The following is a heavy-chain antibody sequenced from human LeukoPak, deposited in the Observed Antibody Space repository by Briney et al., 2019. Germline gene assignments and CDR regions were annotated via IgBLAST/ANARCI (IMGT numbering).Heavy chain of an antibody. CDR1: GYTFTGYY. D-gene: IGHD2-8*01. J-gene: IGHJ5*02. CDR3: ASSCTNGVCCFARNWFDP. CDR2: INPNSGGT. Sequence: ASVKVSCKASGYTFTGYYMHWVRQAPGQGLEWMGWINPNSGGTNYAQKFQGRVTMTRDTSISTAYMELSRLRSDDTAVYYCASSCTNGVCCFARNWFDPWGQGTLVTVSS. V-gene: IGHV1-2*02.